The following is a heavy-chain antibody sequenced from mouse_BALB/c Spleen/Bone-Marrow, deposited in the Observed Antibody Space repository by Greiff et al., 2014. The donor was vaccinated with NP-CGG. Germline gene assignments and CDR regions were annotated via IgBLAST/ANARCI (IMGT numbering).Heavy chain of an antibody. CDR1: GYSITSGYY. J-gene: IGHJ4*01. CDR2: ISNDGSN. Sequence: VQLKQSGPGLVKPSQSLSLTCSVTGYSITSGYYWNWIRQFPGNKLEWMGYISNDGSNNYNPSLKNRISITRDTSKNQFFLKLNSVTTEDTATYYCASYFYYAMDYWGQGTSVTVSS. CDR3: ASYFYYAMDY. D-gene: IGHD1-1*01. V-gene: IGHV3-6*02.